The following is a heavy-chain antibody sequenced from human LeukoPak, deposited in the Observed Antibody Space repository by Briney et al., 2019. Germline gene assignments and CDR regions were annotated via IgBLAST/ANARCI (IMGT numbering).Heavy chain of an antibody. CDR3: AKCMVRGVMGPHYFDY. D-gene: IGHD3-10*01. J-gene: IGHJ4*02. CDR2: ISGSGGST. CDR1: GFTFSSYA. Sequence: GGSLRLSCATSGFTFSSYAMGWVRQAPGKWLEWVSAISGSGGSTYYADSVKGRFTISRDNSKNTLYLQMNSLRAEDTAVYYCAKCMVRGVMGPHYFDYWGQGTLVTVSS. V-gene: IGHV3-23*01.